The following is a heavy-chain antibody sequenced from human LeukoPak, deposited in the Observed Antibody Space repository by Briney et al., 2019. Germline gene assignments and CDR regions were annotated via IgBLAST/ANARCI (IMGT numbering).Heavy chain of an antibody. D-gene: IGHD3-22*01. CDR1: GYTFTSYG. J-gene: IGHJ3*02. Sequence: ASVKVSCKASGYTFTSYGISWVRQAPGRGLEWMGWISAYSGNTNYAQKLQGRLTMTTDTPTSTAYMELRSLRSDDTAVYYCARDLARPTDSYTAFDIWGQGTMVTVSS. CDR2: ISAYSGNT. V-gene: IGHV1-18*01. CDR3: ARDLARPTDSYTAFDI.